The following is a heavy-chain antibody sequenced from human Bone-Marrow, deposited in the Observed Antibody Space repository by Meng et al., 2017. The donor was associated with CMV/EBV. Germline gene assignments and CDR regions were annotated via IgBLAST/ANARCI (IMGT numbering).Heavy chain of an antibody. J-gene: IGHJ4*02. Sequence: EVQLVESGGGVVQPGGSLRLSCVASGFTFSSSWMFWVRQTPGKGLLGVALINPDGTATYYADSVKGRFTISRDNAKNTLYLQMNGLRDDDTAVYYCSTLYYYWGQGTLVTVSS. CDR3: STLYYY. D-gene: IGHD2-8*01. CDR1: GFTFSSSW. V-gene: IGHV3-74*01. CDR2: INPDGTAT.